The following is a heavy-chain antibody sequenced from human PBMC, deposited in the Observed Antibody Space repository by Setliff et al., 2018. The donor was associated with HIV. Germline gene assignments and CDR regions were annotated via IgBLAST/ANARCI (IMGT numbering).Heavy chain of an antibody. J-gene: IGHJ4*02. Sequence: SETLSLTCNVSGASITSASYYWSWIRQHPGKGLEWIGYIFYSGSAYYNPSLKSRVSISMDTSNNSFSLRLTSLTAADTAMYYCAREGLWFGELSGAHDFWGQGALITVSS. CDR2: IFYSGSA. D-gene: IGHD3-10*01. CDR3: AREGLWFGELSGAHDF. CDR1: GASITSASYY. V-gene: IGHV4-31*03.